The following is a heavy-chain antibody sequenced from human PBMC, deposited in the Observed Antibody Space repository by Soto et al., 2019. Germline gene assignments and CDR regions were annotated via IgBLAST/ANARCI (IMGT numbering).Heavy chain of an antibody. J-gene: IGHJ4*02. CDR3: ASYLRSGYDYFAY. D-gene: IGHD5-12*01. Sequence: PVKVSCKASGGTFSRDTISWVRQAPGQGLEWMGRIIPILGIANYAQKFQGRVTITADKSTSTAYMELSSLRSEDTAVYYCASYLRSGYDYFAYWGQGTLVTVSS. V-gene: IGHV1-69*02. CDR2: IIPILGIA. CDR1: GGTFSRDT.